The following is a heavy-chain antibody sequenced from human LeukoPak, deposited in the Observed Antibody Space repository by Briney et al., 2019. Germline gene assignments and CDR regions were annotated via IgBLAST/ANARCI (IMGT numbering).Heavy chain of an antibody. CDR2: ISSSGGTT. Sequence: PGGSLRLSCAASGFAFTSYAMSWVRQAPGKGLEWVSAISSSGGTTYYADSVKGRFTISRDNSKNTLYMQMHSLRAEDTAVYYCAKALGSIVVTTTDYWGQGTLVTASS. CDR1: GFAFTSYA. J-gene: IGHJ4*02. D-gene: IGHD5-12*01. V-gene: IGHV3-23*01. CDR3: AKALGSIVVTTTDY.